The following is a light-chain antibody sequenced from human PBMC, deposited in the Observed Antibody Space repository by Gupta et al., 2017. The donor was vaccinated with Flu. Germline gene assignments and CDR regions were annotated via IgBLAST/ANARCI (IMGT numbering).Light chain of an antibody. CDR3: VVWDDSLNGRV. V-gene: IGLV1-47*01. CDR1: SSNIGTFD. J-gene: IGLJ3*02. CDR2: KNN. Sequence: QSVVTQPPSASGTPGQTVTISCSGSSSNIGTFDVFWYLQVPGAAPQLLIKKNNQRPAGVPERFSGSKSGTSASLAVSGLRSEDEGDYYCVVWDDSLNGRVFGGGTKLTV.